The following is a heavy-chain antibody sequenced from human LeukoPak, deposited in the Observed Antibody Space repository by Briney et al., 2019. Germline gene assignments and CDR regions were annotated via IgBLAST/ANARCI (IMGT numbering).Heavy chain of an antibody. Sequence: SSETLSLTCSVSGGSIYGSGWHWSWLRQAPGKGLEWIGYIYHSGGTYISPPLTSRVSIFLYLNFATDADTAVYYCARGPIGGVVLGTALGYFDPWGQGTLVTVSS. J-gene: IGHJ5*02. CDR3: ARGPIGGVVLGTALGYFDP. CDR2: IYHSGGT. V-gene: IGHV4-30-2*01. D-gene: IGHD3-16*01. CDR1: GGSIYGSGWH.